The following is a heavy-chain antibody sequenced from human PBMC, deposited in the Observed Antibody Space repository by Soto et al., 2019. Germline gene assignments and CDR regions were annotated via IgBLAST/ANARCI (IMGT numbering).Heavy chain of an antibody. CDR2: ISYDGSNK. Sequence: QVQLVESGGGVVQPGRSLRLSCAASGFTFSTYGMHWVRQAPGKGLEWVAVISYDGSNKHYADSVKGRFTISRDNSKNTLYLQMNSLRAEDTAVYYCAKDALSGYSYGYFDYWGQGTLVTVSS. CDR1: GFTFSTYG. CDR3: AKDALSGYSYGYFDY. D-gene: IGHD5-18*01. J-gene: IGHJ4*02. V-gene: IGHV3-30*18.